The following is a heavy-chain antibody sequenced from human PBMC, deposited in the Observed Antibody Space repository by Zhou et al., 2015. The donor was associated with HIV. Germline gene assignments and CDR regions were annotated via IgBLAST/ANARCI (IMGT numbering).Heavy chain of an antibody. CDR2: INPLFDIE. D-gene: IGHD3-22*01. Sequence: QVQLVQSGTEVKKPGSSVRVSCKASGGTFSGSEISWVRQAPGQGLEWMGGINPLFDIENYAQRFRGRLSITADKSTSAAYMELRSLTSEDAAVYYCTRSSGNYDYAFDIWGQGTKVIVAS. J-gene: IGHJ3*02. CDR1: GGTFSGSE. CDR3: TRSSGNYDYAFDI. V-gene: IGHV1-69*17.